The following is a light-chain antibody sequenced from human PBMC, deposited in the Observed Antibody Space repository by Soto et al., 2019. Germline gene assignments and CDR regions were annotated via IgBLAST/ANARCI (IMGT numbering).Light chain of an antibody. CDR3: HQYGSSPYT. CDR1: QSVSSSY. CDR2: GAS. Sequence: EIVLTQSPGTLSLSPGERATLSCRASQSVSSSYLAWYQQKPGQAPRLLSYGASSKATGIPDRFSGSGSGTDFTLTSSRLEPEDFAVYYCHQYGSSPYTFGQGTKLEIK. J-gene: IGKJ2*01. V-gene: IGKV3-20*01.